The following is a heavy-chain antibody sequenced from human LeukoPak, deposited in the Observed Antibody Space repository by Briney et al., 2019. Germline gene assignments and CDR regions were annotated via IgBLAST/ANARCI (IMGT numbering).Heavy chain of an antibody. CDR2: IYHSGST. V-gene: IGHV4-30-2*01. CDR1: GGSISSGGYS. Sequence: SQTLSLTCAVSGGSISSGGYSWSWIRQPPGKGLEWIGYIYHSGSTNYNPSLKSRVTISVDTSKNQFSLKLSSVTAADTAVYYCAGGTPVTYYDFWSGYYIGWGQGTLVTVSS. CDR3: AGGTPVTYYDFWSGYYIG. D-gene: IGHD3-3*01. J-gene: IGHJ4*02.